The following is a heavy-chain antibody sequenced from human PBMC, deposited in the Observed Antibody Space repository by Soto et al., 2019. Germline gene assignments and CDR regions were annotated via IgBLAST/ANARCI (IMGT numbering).Heavy chain of an antibody. CDR2: VYYSGST. Sequence: SETLSLTCTVSGGSVSSSSYYWGWARQPPGKGLEWIGSVYYSGSTYYNPSLESRVTISVDKSKNQFSLKLMSLSAADTAVYYCGRLEELATISYYFDYWGQGALVTVSS. J-gene: IGHJ4*02. D-gene: IGHD1-1*01. CDR1: GGSVSSSSYY. CDR3: GRLEELATISYYFDY. V-gene: IGHV4-39*01.